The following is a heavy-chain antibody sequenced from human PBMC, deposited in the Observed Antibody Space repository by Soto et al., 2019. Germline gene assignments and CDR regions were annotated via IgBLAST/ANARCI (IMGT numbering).Heavy chain of an antibody. D-gene: IGHD1-26*01. CDR3: ARKGIVEGSNHDAFDI. J-gene: IGHJ3*02. CDR1: GFTFSNYA. CDR2: VGDGGGRT. V-gene: IGHV3-23*04. Sequence: EVQLVESGGGLVQPGVSLRLSCEASGFTFSNYAMSWVRQGPGKGLEWVSSVGDGGGRTYYADSVKGRFTISTDNSKNTLLLQMNRSRTDETAVYYCARKGIVEGSNHDAFDIWGQGTMVIVSS.